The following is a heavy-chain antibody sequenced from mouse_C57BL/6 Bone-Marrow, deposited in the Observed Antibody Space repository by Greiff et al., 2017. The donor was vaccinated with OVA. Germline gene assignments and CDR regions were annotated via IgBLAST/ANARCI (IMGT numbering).Heavy chain of an antibody. Sequence: EVKLEESGGGLVQPGGSLKLSCAASGFTFSDYYMYWVRQTPEKRLEWVAYISNGGGSTYYPDTVKGRFTISRDNAKNTLYLQMSRLKSEDTARYYCARQNYSNSYWYFDVWGTGTTVTVSS. J-gene: IGHJ1*03. D-gene: IGHD2-5*01. V-gene: IGHV5-12*01. CDR1: GFTFSDYY. CDR3: ARQNYSNSYWYFDV. CDR2: ISNGGGST.